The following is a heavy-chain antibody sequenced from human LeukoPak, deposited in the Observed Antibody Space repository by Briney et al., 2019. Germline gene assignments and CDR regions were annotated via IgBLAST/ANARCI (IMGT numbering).Heavy chain of an antibody. CDR2: ITGSGGST. CDR1: GFTFSNAW. D-gene: IGHD1-26*01. V-gene: IGHV3-23*01. CDR3: ATRPASETYFAVFDY. Sequence: PGGSLRLSCAASGFTFSNAWMSWVRQSPGKGLEWISGITGSGGSTYYAESVKGRFTISRDNSKNRVYLQMNSLSADDTAVYYCATRPASETYFAVFDYWGQGILVTVSS. J-gene: IGHJ4*02.